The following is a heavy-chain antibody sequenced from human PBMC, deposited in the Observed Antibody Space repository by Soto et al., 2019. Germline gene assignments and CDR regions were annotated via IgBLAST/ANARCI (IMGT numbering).Heavy chain of an antibody. J-gene: IGHJ5*02. D-gene: IGHD2-15*01. CDR3: AKASSFYCSGGSCGYNWFDP. V-gene: IGHV3-23*01. CDR1: GFTFSSYA. Sequence: PGGALRVSCSASGFTFSSYAMSWVRRAPGKGLEWVSAISGSGGSTYYADSVKGRFTISRDNSKNTLYLQMNSLRAEDTAVYYCAKASSFYCSGGSCGYNWFDPWGQGTLVTVSS. CDR2: ISGSGGST.